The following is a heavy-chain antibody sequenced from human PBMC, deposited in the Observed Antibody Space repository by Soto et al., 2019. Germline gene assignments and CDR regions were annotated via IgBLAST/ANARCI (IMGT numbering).Heavy chain of an antibody. Sequence: EVQLVESGGGLVQPGGSLRLSCAASGFTFSSYDMHWVRQFTGKSLEWVSAIGTPGDTYYAGSVKGRFNISRENAKISLYLLMNSLRAGDTAVYYCLSARGAQSFGEQLFWGPGILVTVSS. D-gene: IGHD3-10*01. CDR3: LSARGAQSFGEQLF. CDR1: GFTFSSYD. J-gene: IGHJ4*02. V-gene: IGHV3-13*04. CDR2: IGTPGDT.